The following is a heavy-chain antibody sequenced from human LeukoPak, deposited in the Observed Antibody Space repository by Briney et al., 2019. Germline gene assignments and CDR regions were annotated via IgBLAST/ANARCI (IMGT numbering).Heavy chain of an antibody. V-gene: IGHV3-23*01. J-gene: IGHJ3*01. D-gene: IGHD3-10*01. CDR2: ISGSSNSI. Sequence: GGSLRLSCAASGFTFSSYAMSWARQAPGKGLEWVSAISGSSNSIYYADSVKGRFTISRDNSKNTVYLQMNSLRAEDTAVYYCARKGNAFDFWGQGTMVTVSS. CDR1: GFTFSSYA. CDR3: ARKGNAFDF.